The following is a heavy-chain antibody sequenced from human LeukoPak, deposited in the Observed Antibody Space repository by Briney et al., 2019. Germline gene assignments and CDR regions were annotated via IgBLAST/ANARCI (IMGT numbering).Heavy chain of an antibody. J-gene: IGHJ4*02. Sequence: GASVKVSCKASGGTFSSYAISWVRQAPGQGLEWMGRIIPILGIANYAQKFQGRVTITADKSTSTAYMELSSLRSEDTAVYYCASLGPAAGHYYFDYWGQGTLVTVSS. D-gene: IGHD2-2*01. CDR2: IIPILGIA. CDR3: ASLGPAAGHYYFDY. CDR1: GGTFSSYA. V-gene: IGHV1-69*04.